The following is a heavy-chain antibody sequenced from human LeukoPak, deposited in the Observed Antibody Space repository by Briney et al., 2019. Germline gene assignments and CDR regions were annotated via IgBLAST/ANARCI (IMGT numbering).Heavy chain of an antibody. CDR2: IYYSGST. J-gene: IGHJ4*02. D-gene: IGHD6-13*01. CDR3: ARDHDSSSWYYFDY. CDR1: GGSISSGGYY. V-gene: IGHV4-31*03. Sequence: SETLSLTCTVSGGSISSGGYYWSWIRQHPGKGLEWIGYIYYSGSTYYNPSLKSRVTISVDTSKNQFSLKLSSVTAADTAVYYCARDHDSSSWYYFDYWGQGTLVTVSS.